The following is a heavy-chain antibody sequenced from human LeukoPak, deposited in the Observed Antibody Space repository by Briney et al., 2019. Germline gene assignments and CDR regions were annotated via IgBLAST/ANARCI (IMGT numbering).Heavy chain of an antibody. D-gene: IGHD3-22*01. CDR1: GFTFSNAW. Sequence: PGGSLRLSCAASGFTFSNAWMSWVRQAPGKGLEWVGRIKSKTDGGTTDYAAPVKGRFTISRGDSKNTLYLQMNSLKTEDTAVYYCTTELITLDAFDIWGQGTMVTVSS. CDR3: TTELITLDAFDI. J-gene: IGHJ3*02. V-gene: IGHV3-15*01. CDR2: IKSKTDGGTT.